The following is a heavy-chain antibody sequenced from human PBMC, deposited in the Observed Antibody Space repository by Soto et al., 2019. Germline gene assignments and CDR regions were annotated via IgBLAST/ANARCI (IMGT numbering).Heavy chain of an antibody. D-gene: IGHD3-3*01. CDR3: ARGGVSTRTFDY. Sequence: PVVSLRLSWKGSGYNVAGYWDYWVRQMPGKGLELMGIIYPSDSDTRYRPSFQGQVTISADKSISSAYLQWSSLRASDTAMYYCARGGVSTRTFDYWGQGTPVTVSS. J-gene: IGHJ4*02. CDR1: GYNVAGYW. V-gene: IGHV5-51*01. CDR2: IYPSDSDT.